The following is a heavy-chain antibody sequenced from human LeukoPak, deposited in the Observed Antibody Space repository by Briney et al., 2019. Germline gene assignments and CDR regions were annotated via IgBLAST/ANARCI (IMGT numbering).Heavy chain of an antibody. V-gene: IGHV4-39*01. D-gene: IGHD6-25*01. CDR2: LSYSGST. J-gene: IGHJ5*02. CDR1: GGSISSSSYS. Sequence: PSETLSLTCTVSGGSISSSSYSWGWIRQPPGKGLEWIGCLSYSGSTYYNPSLKSRVTISGDTSKNQFSLKLSSVTAADTAVYHCATLWGAAELRGWFDPWGQGTLVTVSS. CDR3: ATLWGAAELRGWFDP.